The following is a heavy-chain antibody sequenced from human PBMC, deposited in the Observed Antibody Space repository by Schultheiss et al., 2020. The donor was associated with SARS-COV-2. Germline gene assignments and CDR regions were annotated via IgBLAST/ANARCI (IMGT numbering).Heavy chain of an antibody. CDR2: ISYDGSNK. CDR1: GFTFTSYG. V-gene: IGHV3-30*12. J-gene: IGHJ4*02. Sequence: GGSLRLSCAASGFTFTSYGIHWVRQAPGKGLEWVAVISYDGSNKYYADSVKGRFTISRDNSKNTLYLQMNSLRAEDTAVYYCAKEGAYDFWSGYLYWGQGTLVTVSS. CDR3: AKEGAYDFWSGYLY. D-gene: IGHD3-3*01.